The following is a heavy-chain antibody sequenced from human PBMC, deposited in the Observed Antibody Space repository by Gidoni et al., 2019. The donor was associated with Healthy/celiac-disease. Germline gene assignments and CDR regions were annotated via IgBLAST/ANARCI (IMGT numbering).Heavy chain of an antibody. CDR2: ISGSGGST. Sequence: EVQLLESGGGLVQPGGSLRLSCSASGFTFSSYAMSWVRQAPGKGLEWVSAISGSGGSTYYADSVKGRFTISRDNSKNTLYLQMNSLRAEDTAVYYWAKGGRYNWNGYFDYWGQGTLVTVSS. CDR3: AKGGRYNWNGYFDY. D-gene: IGHD1-20*01. CDR1: GFTFSSYA. V-gene: IGHV3-23*01. J-gene: IGHJ4*02.